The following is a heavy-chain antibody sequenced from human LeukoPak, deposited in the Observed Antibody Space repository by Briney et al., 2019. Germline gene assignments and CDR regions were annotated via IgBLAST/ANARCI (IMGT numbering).Heavy chain of an antibody. Sequence: GGSLRLSCAASGFTFDDYGMSWVRQAPGKGLEWVSGINWNGGSTGYADSVKGRFTISRDNAKNSLYLQMNSLRAEDTALYYCARVESGYGYYYYYMDVWGKGTTVTVSS. J-gene: IGHJ6*03. CDR1: GFTFDDYG. V-gene: IGHV3-20*04. CDR3: ARVESGYGYYYYYMDV. D-gene: IGHD5-12*01. CDR2: INWNGGST.